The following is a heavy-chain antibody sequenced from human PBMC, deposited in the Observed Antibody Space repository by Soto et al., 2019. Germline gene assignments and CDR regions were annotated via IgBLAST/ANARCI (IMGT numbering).Heavy chain of an antibody. CDR2: IKQDGSEK. CDR1: GFTFNSYW. V-gene: IGHV3-7*01. D-gene: IGHD3-10*01. J-gene: IGHJ4*02. Sequence: GGSLRLSCAASGFTFNSYWMSWVRQAPGKGLEWAANIKQDGSEKYYVDSVKGRFTISRDNAKNSVYLQMNSLRAEDTAVYYCAREVALRSMDLGYWGQGTMVTV. CDR3: AREVALRSMDLGY.